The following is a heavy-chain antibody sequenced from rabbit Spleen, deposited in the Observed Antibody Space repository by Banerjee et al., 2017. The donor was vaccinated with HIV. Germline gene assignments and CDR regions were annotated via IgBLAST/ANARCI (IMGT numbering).Heavy chain of an antibody. D-gene: IGHD1-1*01. CDR1: GFSFGDRDV. J-gene: IGHJ4*01. Sequence: QEQLVGSGGGLVQPEGSLTLTCTASGFSFGDRDVMCWVRQAPGKGLEWIACINVATGKPVYATWAKGRFTISRTSSTTVTLRMTSLTAADTATYFCARRTGSSGGSFDLWGPGTLVTVS. V-gene: IGHV1S45*01. CDR3: ARRTGSSGGSFDL. CDR2: INVATGKP.